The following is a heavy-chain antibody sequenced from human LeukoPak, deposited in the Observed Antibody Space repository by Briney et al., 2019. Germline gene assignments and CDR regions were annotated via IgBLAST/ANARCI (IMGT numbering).Heavy chain of an antibody. J-gene: IGHJ5*02. CDR3: ARARARIAAAGTNWFDP. D-gene: IGHD6-13*01. CDR2: MNPNSGNT. CDR1: GYTFTSYD. Sequence: GASVKVSCKASGYTFTSYDINWVRQAPGQGLEWMGWMNPNSGNTGYAQKFQGRVTMTRNTSISTAYMELSSLRSEDTAVYYCARARARIAAAGTNWFDPWGQGTLVTVSS. V-gene: IGHV1-8*01.